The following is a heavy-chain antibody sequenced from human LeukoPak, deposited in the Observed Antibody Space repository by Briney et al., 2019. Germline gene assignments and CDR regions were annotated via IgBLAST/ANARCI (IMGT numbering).Heavy chain of an antibody. Sequence: GGSLRLSCAASGFTFSDYWMTWVRQAPGEGLDWVATIKPDGSEKFYVDSVKGRFTISRDNVKNSLYLQMNSLRAEDTAVYYCARDGDSGYFDYWGQGTLVTVSS. CDR3: ARDGDSGYFDY. J-gene: IGHJ4*02. CDR2: IKPDGSEK. V-gene: IGHV3-7*01. D-gene: IGHD3-22*01. CDR1: GFTFSDYW.